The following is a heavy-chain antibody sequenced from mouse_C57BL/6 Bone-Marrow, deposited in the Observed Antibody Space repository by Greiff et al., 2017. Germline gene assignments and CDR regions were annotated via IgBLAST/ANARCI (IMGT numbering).Heavy chain of an antibody. CDR3: AREGTNWDWYFDF. D-gene: IGHD4-1*01. CDR2: INPSSGYT. Sequence: QVQLQQSGAELARPGASVKMSCKASGYTFTSYTMHWVKQRPGQGLEWIGYINPSSGYTKYNQKFKDKATLTADKSSSTAYMQLSSLTSEDSAVYCCAREGTNWDWYFDFWGTGTTVTVSS. CDR1: GYTFTSYT. V-gene: IGHV1-4*01. J-gene: IGHJ1*03.